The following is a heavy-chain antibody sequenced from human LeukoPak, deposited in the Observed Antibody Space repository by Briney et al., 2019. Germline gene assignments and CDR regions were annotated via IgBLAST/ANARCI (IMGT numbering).Heavy chain of an antibody. J-gene: IGHJ4*02. Sequence: SETLSLTCTVSGGSISSYYWSWIRKPPGKGLEWIGYIYYSGTTNYNPSLKSRVTISVDTSKNQFSLKLSSVTAADTAVYYCARGVYIAAAQYGYWGQGTLVTVSS. CDR3: ARGVYIAAAQYGY. CDR1: GGSISSYY. V-gene: IGHV4-59*01. D-gene: IGHD6-13*01. CDR2: IYYSGTT.